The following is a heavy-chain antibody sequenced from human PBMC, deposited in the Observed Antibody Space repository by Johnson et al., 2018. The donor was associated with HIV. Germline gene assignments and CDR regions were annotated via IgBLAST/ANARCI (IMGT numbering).Heavy chain of an antibody. V-gene: IGHV3-30*19. Sequence: QVQLVESGGGVVQPGGSLRLSCAASGFTFSSYGMHWVRQAPGKGLEWVAVISYDGSNKYYADSVKGRFTISRDNSKNTLYLQMNSLRAEDTAVYYCAKGENDYGDYGLYAFDIWGQGTMVTVSS. CDR3: AKGENDYGDYGLYAFDI. D-gene: IGHD4-17*01. CDR1: GFTFSSYG. J-gene: IGHJ3*02. CDR2: ISYDGSNK.